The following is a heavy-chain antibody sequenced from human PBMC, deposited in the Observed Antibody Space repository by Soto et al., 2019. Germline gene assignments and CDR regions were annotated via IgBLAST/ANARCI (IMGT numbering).Heavy chain of an antibody. J-gene: IGHJ4*02. CDR2: ISYDGSNK. Sequence: QVQLVESGGGVVQPGRSLRLSCAASGFTFSSYGMHWVRQAPGKGLEWVAVISYDGSNKYYADSVKGRFTISRDNSKNTLYLLMNSLRAEDTAVYYCAKDYGDVQLWLLYDYWGQGTLVTVSS. CDR3: AKDYGDVQLWLLYDY. CDR1: GFTFSSYG. V-gene: IGHV3-30*18. D-gene: IGHD5-18*01.